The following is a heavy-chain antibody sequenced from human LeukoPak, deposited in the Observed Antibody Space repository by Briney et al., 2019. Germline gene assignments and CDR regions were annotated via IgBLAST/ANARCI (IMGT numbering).Heavy chain of an antibody. CDR2: IYHSGST. J-gene: IGHJ4*01. CDR3: AKTYNWNHGRYYFEY. D-gene: IGHD1-14*01. Sequence: PSETLSLTCAVSGYSISSGYYWAGIRQPPGKGLEWIGSIYHSGSTYYNPSLKSRVTISVDTSKNQFSLKLSSVTAADTAVYYCAKTYNWNHGRYYFEYWGHRTLVTVSS. V-gene: IGHV4-38-2*01. CDR1: GYSISSGYY.